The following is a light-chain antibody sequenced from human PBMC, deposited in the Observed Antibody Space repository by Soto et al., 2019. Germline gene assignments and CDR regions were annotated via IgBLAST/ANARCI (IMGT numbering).Light chain of an antibody. V-gene: IGKV3-15*01. CDR2: GAS. CDR3: QQSDSTPYT. Sequence: EIVMTQSPATLSVSPGERATLSCRASQSVSSNLAWYQQKPGQAPRLLIYGASTRATGIPARFSGSGSGTEFTLTIRSLQSEDFSTYYCQQSDSTPYTFGQGTKVEI. CDR1: QSVSSN. J-gene: IGKJ2*01.